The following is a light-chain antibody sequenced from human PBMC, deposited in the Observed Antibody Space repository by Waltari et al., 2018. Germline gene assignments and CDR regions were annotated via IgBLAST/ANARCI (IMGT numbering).Light chain of an antibody. Sequence: IQMTQSPSSLPASVGDSVSITCRASEIIYNYLNWYQQKSGKAPSLLLHTVSSLENGVPSRFSGSGSRTDFTLTISSLHAEDFATYYCQQSYSTPWTFGQGTQVEI. CDR1: EIIYNY. J-gene: IGKJ1*01. V-gene: IGKV1-39*01. CDR2: TVS. CDR3: QQSYSTPWT.